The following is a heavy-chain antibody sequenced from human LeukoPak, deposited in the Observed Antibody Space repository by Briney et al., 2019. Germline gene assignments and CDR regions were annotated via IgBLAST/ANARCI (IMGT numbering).Heavy chain of an antibody. CDR3: ARVEVATHDY. V-gene: IGHV3-30-3*01. J-gene: IGHJ4*02. D-gene: IGHD5-24*01. CDR1: GFTFSSYA. CDR2: ISYDGSNK. Sequence: RGSLRLSCAASGFTFSSYAMHWVRQAPGKGLEWVAVISYDGSNKYYADSVKDRFTISRDNSKNTLYLQMNSLRAEDTAVYYCARVEVATHDYWGQGTLVTVSS.